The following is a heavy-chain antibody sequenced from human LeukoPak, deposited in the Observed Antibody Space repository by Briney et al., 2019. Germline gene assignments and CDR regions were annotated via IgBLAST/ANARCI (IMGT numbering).Heavy chain of an antibody. CDR1: GYTFTSYY. J-gene: IGHJ4*02. V-gene: IGHV1-46*01. CDR3: ARGGPRQVDLGSDYYGSVPPFDY. D-gene: IGHD3-10*01. CDR2: INPSGGST. Sequence: ASVKVSCKASGYTFTSYYMHWVRQAPGQGLEWMGIINPSGGSTSYAQKFQGRVTMTRDTSTSTVYMELSSLRSEDTAVYYCARGGPRQVDLGSDYYGSVPPFDYWGQGTLVTVSS.